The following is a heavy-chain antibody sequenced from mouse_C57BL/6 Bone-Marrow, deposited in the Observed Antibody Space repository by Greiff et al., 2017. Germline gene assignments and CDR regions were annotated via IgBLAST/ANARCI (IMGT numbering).Heavy chain of an antibody. Sequence: VQLQHPGAELVKPGASVKLSCKASGYTFTSYWMQWVKQRPGQGLEWIGEIDPSDSYTNYNQKFKGKATLTVDTSSSTAYMQLSSLTSEDSAVYYCARSYYGSSYWYFDVWGTGTTVTVSS. D-gene: IGHD1-1*01. CDR3: ARSYYGSSYWYFDV. CDR2: IDPSDSYT. J-gene: IGHJ1*03. V-gene: IGHV1-50*01. CDR1: GYTFTSYW.